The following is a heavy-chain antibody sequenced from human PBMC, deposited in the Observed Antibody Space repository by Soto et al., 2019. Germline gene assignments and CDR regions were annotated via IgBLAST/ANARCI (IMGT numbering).Heavy chain of an antibody. V-gene: IGHV4-59*01. CDR1: GDSISSYY. CDR2: IYYSGNT. CDR3: ARGRRVVTSWFDT. D-gene: IGHD2-15*01. Sequence: SETLSLTCTVSGDSISSYYWNWMRQPPGKGLEWIGYIYYSGNTNYNPSLKSRVTISVDTSKNQFSLKLSSVTAADAAIYYCARGRRVVTSWFDTWGQGTLVTVSS. J-gene: IGHJ5*02.